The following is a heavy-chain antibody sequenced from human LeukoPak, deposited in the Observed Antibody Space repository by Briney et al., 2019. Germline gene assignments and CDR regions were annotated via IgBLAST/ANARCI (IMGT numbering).Heavy chain of an antibody. CDR1: GFTFSSYG. J-gene: IGHJ4*02. CDR3: ARVSDISVAAYFDY. CDR2: IRYDGSNK. Sequence: GGSLRPSCAASGFTFSSYGMHWVRQAPGKGLEWVAFIRYDGSNKYYADSVKGRFTISRDNAKNSLYLQMNSLRAEDTALYYCARVSDISVAAYFDYWGQGTLVTVSS. V-gene: IGHV3-30*02. D-gene: IGHD6-19*01.